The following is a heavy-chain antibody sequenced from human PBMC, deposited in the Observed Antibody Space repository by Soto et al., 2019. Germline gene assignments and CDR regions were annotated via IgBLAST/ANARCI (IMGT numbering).Heavy chain of an antibody. J-gene: IGHJ6*02. V-gene: IGHV6-1*01. D-gene: IGHD1-1*01. Sequence: QVQLQQSGPGLVKPSQTLSLTCAISGDSVSRYSAAWNRIRQSPSRGLEWLGRTFYKSKWYNECSESVKSRITINADTSKNQFSLQLNSVTPEDTAVYYCARGQLTYYGMDVWGQGTTVTVSS. CDR3: ARGQLTYYGMDV. CDR1: GDSVSRYSAA. CDR2: TFYKSKWYN.